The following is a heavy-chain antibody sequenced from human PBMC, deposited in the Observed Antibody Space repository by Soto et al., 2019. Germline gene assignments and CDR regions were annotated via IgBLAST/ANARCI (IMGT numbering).Heavy chain of an antibody. CDR1: GGSISNYY. CDR3: ASLYYYDSSVQYDY. V-gene: IGHV4-59*08. J-gene: IGHJ4*02. D-gene: IGHD3-22*01. Sequence: QVQLQESGPGLVKPSETLSLTCTVSGGSISNYYWSWIRQPPGKGLELIGYIYYSGSTNYNPSLKSRVTISVDTSKNQFSLKLSSVTAADTAVYYCASLYYYDSSVQYDYWGQGTLVTVSS. CDR2: IYYSGST.